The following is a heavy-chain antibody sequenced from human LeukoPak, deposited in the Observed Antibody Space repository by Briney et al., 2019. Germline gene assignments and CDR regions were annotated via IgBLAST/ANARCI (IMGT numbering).Heavy chain of an antibody. CDR3: ATGFVTRIDY. CDR1: GLTFNKYA. V-gene: IGHV3-23*01. CDR2: ISTSGGST. J-gene: IGHJ4*02. Sequence: GGSLRLSCAASGLTFNKYAMSWVRQAPGKGLGWVSGISTSGGSTYYADSVKGRFTISRDNSKNSLYLQMNNLRADDTAVYYCATGFVTRIDYWGQGNLVTVSS. D-gene: IGHD3-10*01.